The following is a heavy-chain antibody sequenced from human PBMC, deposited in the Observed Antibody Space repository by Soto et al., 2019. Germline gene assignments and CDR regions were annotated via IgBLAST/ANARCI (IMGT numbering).Heavy chain of an antibody. CDR1: GGSISSYY. CDR3: ARGILGYCSSTSCPEPYYYYGMDV. Sequence: SETLSLTCTVSGGSISSYYWSWIRQPPGKGLEWIGYIYYSGSTNYNPSLKSRVTISVDTSNNQFSLKLSSVTAADTAVYYCARGILGYCSSTSCPEPYYYYGMDVWGQGTTVTVSS. CDR2: IYYSGST. V-gene: IGHV4-59*01. J-gene: IGHJ6*02. D-gene: IGHD2-2*01.